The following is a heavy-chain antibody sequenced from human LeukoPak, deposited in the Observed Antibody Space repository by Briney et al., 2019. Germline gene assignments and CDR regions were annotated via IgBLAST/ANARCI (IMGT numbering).Heavy chain of an antibody. Sequence: PSETLSLTCTVSGDSISSSSYYWGWIRQPPGKGLEWIGSIYYRGSTYYNPSLKSRVTISVDTSKNQFSLKLSSVTAADTAVYYCARGVRYSSGWYGEHYFDYWAREPWSPSPQ. V-gene: IGHV4-39*01. CDR1: GDSISSSSYY. D-gene: IGHD6-19*01. CDR3: ARGVRYSSGWYGEHYFDY. CDR2: IYYRGST. J-gene: IGHJ4*02.